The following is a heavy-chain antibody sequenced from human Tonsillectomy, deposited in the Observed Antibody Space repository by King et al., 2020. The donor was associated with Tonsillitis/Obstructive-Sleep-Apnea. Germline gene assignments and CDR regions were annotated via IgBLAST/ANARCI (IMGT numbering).Heavy chain of an antibody. CDR3: AKGSLAGRPIDP. CDR2: ISGSGGST. Sequence: VQLVESGGGLVQPGGSLRLSCAASGFTFSSYAMTWVGQAQGRGLEWVSTISGSGGSTYYANSVKGRFTISRDNSKNTVFLQMNSLRAEDTAVYYCAKGSLAGRPIDPWGQGTLVTVSS. J-gene: IGHJ5*02. CDR1: GFTFSSYA. D-gene: IGHD6-6*01. V-gene: IGHV3-23*04.